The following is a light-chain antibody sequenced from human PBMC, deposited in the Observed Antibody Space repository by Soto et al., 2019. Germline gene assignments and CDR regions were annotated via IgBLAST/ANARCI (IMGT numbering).Light chain of an antibody. CDR2: DAS. V-gene: IGKV3-20*02. J-gene: IGKJ1*01. Sequence: EFVLTQSPGTLSLSPGERATLSCRASQTVRNNYLAWYQQKPGQAPRLLIYDASSRATGIPSRFSGSGSGRDFTLTISSLQPEDFATYYCLLDYSYFWAFGQGTKVDIK. CDR3: LLDYSYFWA. CDR1: QTVRNNY.